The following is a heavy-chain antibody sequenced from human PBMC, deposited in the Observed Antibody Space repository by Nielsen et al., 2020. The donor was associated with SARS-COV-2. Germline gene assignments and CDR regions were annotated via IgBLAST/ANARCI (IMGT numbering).Heavy chain of an antibody. V-gene: IGHV4-61*02. CDR2: IYTSGST. D-gene: IGHD6-13*01. J-gene: IGHJ6*02. CDR1: GGSISSGSYY. Sequence: SETLSLTCTVSGGSISSGSYYWSWIRQPAGKGLEWIGRIYTSGSTNYNPSLKSRVTISVDTSKNQFSLKLSSVTAADTAVYYCARGRRYSTRYGMDVWGQGTTVTVSS. CDR3: ARGRRYSTRYGMDV.